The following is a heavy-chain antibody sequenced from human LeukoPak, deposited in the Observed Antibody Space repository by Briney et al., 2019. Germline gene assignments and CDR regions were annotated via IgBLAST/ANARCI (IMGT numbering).Heavy chain of an antibody. CDR2: ISAYNGNT. J-gene: IGHJ6*03. CDR3: ARGPDYDFWSGYSQRPNYYMDV. Sequence: ASVKVSCKASGYTFTSYGISWVRQAPGQGLEWMGWISAYNGNTNYAQKLQGRVTTTTDTSTSTAYMELRSLRSDDTAVYYCARGPDYDFWSGYSQRPNYYMDVWGKGTTVTVSS. V-gene: IGHV1-18*01. CDR1: GYTFTSYG. D-gene: IGHD3-3*01.